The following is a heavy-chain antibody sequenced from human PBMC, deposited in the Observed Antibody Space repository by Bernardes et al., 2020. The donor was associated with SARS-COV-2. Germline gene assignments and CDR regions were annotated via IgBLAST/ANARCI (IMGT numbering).Heavy chain of an antibody. CDR2: INPNSGGT. Sequence: ASVKVSCKASGYTFTDYYMHWVRQAPGQGLEWMGWINPNSGGTNYAQKFQGWVTMTRDTSISTAYMELSRLKSDDTAVYYCARDHCLSSTCYIMDVWGQGTAVTVSS. J-gene: IGHJ6*02. D-gene: IGHD2-2*02. V-gene: IGHV1-2*04. CDR3: ARDHCLSSTCYIMDV. CDR1: GYTFTDYY.